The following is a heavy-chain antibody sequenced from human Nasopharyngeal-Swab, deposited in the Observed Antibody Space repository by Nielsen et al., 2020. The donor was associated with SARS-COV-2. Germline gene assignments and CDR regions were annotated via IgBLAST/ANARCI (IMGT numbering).Heavy chain of an antibody. CDR3: ARDFWSGYYRGGMDV. V-gene: IGHV3-23*01. CDR1: GFTFSSYA. D-gene: IGHD3-3*01. CDR2: ISGSDYTT. J-gene: IGHJ6*02. Sequence: GESLKISCAASGFTFSSYAISWVRQAPGKGPEWVSVISGSDYTTYYADSVKGRFTISRDNSKNTLYLQMNSLRAEDTAVYYCARDFWSGYYRGGMDVWGQGTTVTVSS.